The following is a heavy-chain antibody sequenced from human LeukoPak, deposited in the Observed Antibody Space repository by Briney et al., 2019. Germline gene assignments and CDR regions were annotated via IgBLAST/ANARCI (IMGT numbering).Heavy chain of an antibody. Sequence: PSETLSLTCGVNGGSFSGYYWSWIRQAPGKGLEWIGEINHSGSTNYNPSLKSRITISVDTSKNHFSLKLSSVTAADTAVYYCARGSGSYYRDLSLVYWGQGTLVTVSS. CDR3: ARGSGSYYRDLSLVY. V-gene: IGHV4-34*01. D-gene: IGHD1-26*01. CDR2: INHSGST. J-gene: IGHJ4*02. CDR1: GGSFSGYY.